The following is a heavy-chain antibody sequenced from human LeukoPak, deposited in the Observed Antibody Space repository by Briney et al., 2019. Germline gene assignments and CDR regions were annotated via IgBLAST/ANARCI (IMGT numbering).Heavy chain of an antibody. Sequence: SQTLSLACTVSGGSISSGDYYWSWIRQPPGKGLEWIGSIYYSGSTYYNPSLKSRVTISVDTSKNQFSLKLSSVTAADTAVYYCARHSGLSMIVVVITPAFDIWGQGTMVTVSS. J-gene: IGHJ3*02. CDR2: IYYSGST. D-gene: IGHD3-22*01. V-gene: IGHV4-39*01. CDR3: ARHSGLSMIVVVITPAFDI. CDR1: GGSISSGDYY.